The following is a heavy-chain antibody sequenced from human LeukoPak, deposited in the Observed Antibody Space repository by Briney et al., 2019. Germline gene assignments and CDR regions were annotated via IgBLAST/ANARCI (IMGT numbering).Heavy chain of an antibody. CDR2: IYYSGST. D-gene: IGHD1-26*01. CDR1: GGSISSSIYY. CDR3: ARIVGALRDAFDI. Sequence: PSETLSLTCTVSGGSISSSIYYWGWIRQPPGKGLEWIGSIYYSGSTYYNPSLKSRVTISVDTSKNQFSLKLSSVTAADTAVYYCARIVGALRDAFDIWGQGTMVTVSS. V-gene: IGHV4-39*01. J-gene: IGHJ3*02.